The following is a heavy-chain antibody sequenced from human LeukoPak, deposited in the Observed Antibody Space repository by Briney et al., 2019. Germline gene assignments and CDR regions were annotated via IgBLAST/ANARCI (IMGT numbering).Heavy chain of an antibody. D-gene: IGHD1-26*01. V-gene: IGHV1-8*01. CDR3: ARAPEWGKANYYYYMDV. CDR1: GYTFNSYD. Sequence: ASVKVSCKASGYTFNSYDINWVRQATGQALEWMGWMNPNSGNTGYAQKFQGRVTMTRNTSISTAYMELSSLRSEDTAVYYCARAPEWGKANYYYYMDVWGKGTTVTVSS. CDR2: MNPNSGNT. J-gene: IGHJ6*03.